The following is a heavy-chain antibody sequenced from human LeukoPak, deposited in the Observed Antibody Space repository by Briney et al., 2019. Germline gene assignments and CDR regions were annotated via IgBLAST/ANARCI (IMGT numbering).Heavy chain of an antibody. J-gene: IGHJ4*02. CDR1: GGSFSGYY. V-gene: IGHV4-34*01. CDR2: INHSGST. Sequence: SETLSLTCAVYGGSFSGYYWSWIRQPPGKGLEWIGEINHSGSTNYNPSLKSRVTISVDTSKNQFSLKLSSVTAADTAVYYCARADSGYNPIFDYWGQGTLVTVSS. CDR3: ARADSGYNPIFDY. D-gene: IGHD5-12*01.